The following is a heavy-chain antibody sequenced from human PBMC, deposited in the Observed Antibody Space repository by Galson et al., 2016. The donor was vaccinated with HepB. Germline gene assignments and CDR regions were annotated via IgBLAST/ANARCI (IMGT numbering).Heavy chain of an antibody. CDR1: GGSFSGYY. D-gene: IGHD6-13*01. CDR3: ARDTRTMAADGTTYGMDV. CDR2: INHGGSA. Sequence: SEILSLTCGVSGGSFSGYYGSWIRQPPGKGLEWIGEINHGGSANYNPSLTSRVTVSVDRSKNQFSLNLTSVTAADTAVYYCARDTRTMAADGTTYGMDVWGQGTTVTVSS. J-gene: IGHJ6*02. V-gene: IGHV4-34*01.